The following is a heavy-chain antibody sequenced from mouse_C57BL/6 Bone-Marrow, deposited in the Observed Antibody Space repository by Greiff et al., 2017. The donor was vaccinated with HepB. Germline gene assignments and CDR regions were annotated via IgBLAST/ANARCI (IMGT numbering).Heavy chain of an antibody. CDR1: GYTFTSYW. V-gene: IGHV1-55*01. CDR3: ATVVATPYWDFDV. J-gene: IGHJ1*03. Sequence: QVQLKQPGAELVKPGASVKMSCKASGYTFTSYWITWVKQRPGQGLEWIGDIYPGSGSTNYNEKFKSKATLTVDTSSSTAYMQLSSLTSEDSAVYYCATVVATPYWDFDVWGTGTTVTVSS. D-gene: IGHD1-1*01. CDR2: IYPGSGST.